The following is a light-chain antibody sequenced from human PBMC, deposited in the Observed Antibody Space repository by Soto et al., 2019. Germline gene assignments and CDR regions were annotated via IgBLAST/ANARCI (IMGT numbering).Light chain of an antibody. Sequence: QTVVTQESSFSVSPGGTVTLTCGLISGSVSTANNPNWYQQTPGQAPRNLIYSTSTRSSGVPDRFSGSILTNNAALTITGAQADCESDYYCGLFMGNGISVFGTGTKVTVL. J-gene: IGLJ1*01. CDR3: GLFMGNGISV. CDR2: STS. CDR1: SGSVSTANN. V-gene: IGLV8-61*01.